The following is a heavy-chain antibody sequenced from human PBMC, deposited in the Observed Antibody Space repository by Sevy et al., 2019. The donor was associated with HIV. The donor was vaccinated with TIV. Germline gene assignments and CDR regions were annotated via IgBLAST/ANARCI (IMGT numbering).Heavy chain of an antibody. CDR1: GFTFSSYS. CDR2: ISSSSTI. Sequence: GGSLRLSCAASGFTFSSYSMNWVRQAPGKGLEWVSYISSSSTIYYADSVKGRFTISRDNAKNSLYLQMNSLRAEDTAVYYCARDGVLIPSEYIVVVPADYYYYGMDVWGQGTTVTVSS. V-gene: IGHV3-48*01. J-gene: IGHJ6*02. D-gene: IGHD2-2*01. CDR3: ARDGVLIPSEYIVVVPADYYYYGMDV.